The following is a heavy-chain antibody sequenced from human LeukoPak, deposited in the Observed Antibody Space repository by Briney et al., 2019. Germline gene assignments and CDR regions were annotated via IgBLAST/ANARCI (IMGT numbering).Heavy chain of an antibody. D-gene: IGHD1-7*01. Sequence: SVKVSCKASGGGFSSYLFTWVRQARGQGLEWMGGITPLLGKTSDAERFQGRVTITADEATRTVYMELSSLRSEDTAVYYCARTEALSGTALAHWGQGTLVTVSS. CDR3: ARTEALSGTALAH. CDR2: ITPLLGKT. V-gene: IGHV1-69*01. CDR1: GGGFSSYL. J-gene: IGHJ4*02.